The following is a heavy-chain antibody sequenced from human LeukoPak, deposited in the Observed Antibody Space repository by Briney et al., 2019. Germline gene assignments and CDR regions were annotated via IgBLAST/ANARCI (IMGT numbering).Heavy chain of an antibody. J-gene: IGHJ6*02. CDR2: IYSGGST. Sequence: GGSLRLSCAASGFTVSSNYMSWVRQAAGKGLEWVSVIYSGGSTYYADSVKGRFTTSRDNSKNTLYLQMNSLRAEDTAVYYCASLAAAGLPNYYYYYGMDVWGQGTTVTVSS. CDR3: ASLAAAGLPNYYYYYGMDV. D-gene: IGHD6-13*01. CDR1: GFTVSSNY. V-gene: IGHV3-66*01.